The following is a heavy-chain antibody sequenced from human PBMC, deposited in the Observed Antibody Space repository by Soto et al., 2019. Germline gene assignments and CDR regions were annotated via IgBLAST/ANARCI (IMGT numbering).Heavy chain of an antibody. V-gene: IGHV4-39*01. D-gene: IGHD3-3*02. CDR3: ASPKIAFYNWFDP. Sequence: PSETLSLTCTVSGGSISSSSYYWGWIRQQPRKRQKWIGSIYYSGSTYYNPSLKSRVTISVDTSKNQFSLKLSSVTAADTAVYYCASPKIAFYNWFDPWGQGTLVTVSS. CDR1: GGSISSSSYY. CDR2: IYYSGST. J-gene: IGHJ5*02.